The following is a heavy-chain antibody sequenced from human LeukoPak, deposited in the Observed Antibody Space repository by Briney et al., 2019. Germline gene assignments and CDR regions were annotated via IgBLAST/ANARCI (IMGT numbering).Heavy chain of an antibody. CDR3: AREEGGSFDY. CDR1: GFSFSSYA. V-gene: IGHV3-30-3*01. D-gene: IGHD2-15*01. CDR2: ISYDGSNK. Sequence: GGSLRLSCAASGFSFSSYAMHWVRQAPGKGLEWVAVISYDGSNKYYADSVKGRFTISRDNSKNTLYLQMNSLRAEDTAVYYCAREEGGSFDYWGQGTLVTVSS. J-gene: IGHJ4*02.